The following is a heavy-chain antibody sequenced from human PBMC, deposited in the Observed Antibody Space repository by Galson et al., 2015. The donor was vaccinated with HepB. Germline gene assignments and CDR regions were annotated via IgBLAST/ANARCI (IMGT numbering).Heavy chain of an antibody. V-gene: IGHV1-69*13. CDR3: AREGGGLLEWLSH. Sequence: SVKVSCKASGGTFSSYAISWVRQAPGQGLEWMGGIIPIFGTANYAQKFQGRVTITADESTSTAYMELSSLRSEDTAVYYCAREGGGLLEWLSHWGQGTLVTVSS. D-gene: IGHD3-3*01. J-gene: IGHJ4*02. CDR2: IIPIFGTA. CDR1: GGTFSSYA.